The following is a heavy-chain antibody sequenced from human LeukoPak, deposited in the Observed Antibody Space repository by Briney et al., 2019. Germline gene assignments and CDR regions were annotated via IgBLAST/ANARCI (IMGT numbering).Heavy chain of an antibody. D-gene: IGHD2-15*01. V-gene: IGHV1-2*02. J-gene: IGHJ6*02. CDR1: GYTFTGYY. CDR2: INPNSGGT. CDR3: AREYCSGGSCYYGMDV. Sequence: ASVKVSCKASGYTFTGYYMHWVRQAPGQGLEWMGWINPNSGGTNYAQKFQGRVTMTRDTSISTAYMELSRLRSDDTAVHYCAREYCSGGSCYYGMDVWGQGTTVTVSS.